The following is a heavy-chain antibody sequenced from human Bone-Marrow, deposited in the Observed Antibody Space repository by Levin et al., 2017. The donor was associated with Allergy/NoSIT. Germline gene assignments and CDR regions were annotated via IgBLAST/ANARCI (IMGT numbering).Heavy chain of an antibody. CDR2: IYHGGDI. CDR3: AREYYLDV. J-gene: IGHJ6*03. CDR1: GSSITEYY. Sequence: NSSETLSLTCAVSGSSITEYYWGWIRQPPGKGLEWIGTIYHGGDIYYNPSLRSRVTISIDTSKNQFSLKVTSMTAADSAVYYCAREYYLDVWGKGTTVTVSS. V-gene: IGHV4-38-2*02.